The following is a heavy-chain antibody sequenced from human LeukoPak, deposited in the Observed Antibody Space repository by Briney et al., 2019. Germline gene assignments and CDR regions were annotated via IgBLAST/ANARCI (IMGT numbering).Heavy chain of an antibody. CDR2: INPNSGGT. CDR1: GYTFTGYY. D-gene: IGHD4-11*01. V-gene: IGHV1-2*06. CDR3: ARGDYSNYFDY. J-gene: IGHJ4*02. Sequence: ASVKVSCKASGYTFTGYYMLWVRQAPGQGLEWMGRINPNSGGTNYAQKFQGRVTMTRNTSISTAYMELSRLRSDDTAVYYCARGDYSNYFDYWGQGTLVTVSS.